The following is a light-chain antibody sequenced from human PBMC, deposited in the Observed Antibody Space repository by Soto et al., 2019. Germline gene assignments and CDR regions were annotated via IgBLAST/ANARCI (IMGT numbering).Light chain of an antibody. J-gene: IGLJ3*02. V-gene: IGLV1-44*01. Sequence: QSVLTQPPSASGTPGQRVTISCSGSSSNIGSNTVNWYQQLPGTAPKLLIYRTNERPSGVPDRFSGSKSGSSASLAISGLQSEDEADYYCAAWDDSLYGLVFGGGTKVT. CDR3: AAWDDSLYGLV. CDR2: RTN. CDR1: SSNIGSNT.